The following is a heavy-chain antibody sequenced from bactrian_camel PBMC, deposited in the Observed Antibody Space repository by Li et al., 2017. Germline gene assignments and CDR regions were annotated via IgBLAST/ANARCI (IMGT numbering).Heavy chain of an antibody. CDR1: GSTYSSYC. CDR3: AAADLAECNDWNNYESFGF. J-gene: IGHJ6*01. CDR2: IDSDGNV. V-gene: IGHV3S9*01. D-gene: IGHD3*01. Sequence: VQLVESGGGSLQPGGSLRLSCTASGSTYSSYCLGWFRQIPGKERDGVATIDSDGNVEYADSVKGRFTISQDSAKNTLYLQMDSLKPADSAMYYCAAADLAECNDWNNYESFGFWGQGTQVTVS.